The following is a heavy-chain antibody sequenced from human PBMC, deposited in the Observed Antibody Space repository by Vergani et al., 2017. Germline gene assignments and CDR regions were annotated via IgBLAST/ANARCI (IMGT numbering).Heavy chain of an antibody. Sequence: QVQLQQWGAGLLKPSETLSLTCAVYGGSFSGYYWSWNRQPPGKGLEWIGEINHSGSTNYNPSRKSRLTISVDTSNNQFSLKLSSVTAADTAVYYCARAPPGEGWFDPWGQGTLVTVSS. CDR1: GGSFSGYY. CDR3: ARAPPGEGWFDP. V-gene: IGHV4-34*01. J-gene: IGHJ5*02. CDR2: INHSGST.